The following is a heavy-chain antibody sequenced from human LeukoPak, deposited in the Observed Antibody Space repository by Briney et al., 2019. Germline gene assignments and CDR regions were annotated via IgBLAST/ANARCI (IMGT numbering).Heavy chain of an antibody. V-gene: IGHV3-30*18. CDR2: ISYDGSNK. CDR3: AKDERGSGGPRYFQH. D-gene: IGHD3-10*01. J-gene: IGHJ1*01. CDR1: GFTISSYG. Sequence: GGSLRLSCAASGFTISSYGMHWVRQAPGKGLEWVAVISYDGSNKYYADSVKGRFTISRDNSKNTLYLQMNSLRAEDTAVYYCAKDERGSGGPRYFQHWGQGTLVTVSS.